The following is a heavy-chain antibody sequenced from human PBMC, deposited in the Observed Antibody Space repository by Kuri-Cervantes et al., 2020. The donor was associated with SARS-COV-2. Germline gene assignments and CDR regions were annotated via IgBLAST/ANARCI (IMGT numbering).Heavy chain of an antibody. CDR2: INWNGGNT. J-gene: IGHJ4*02. CDR1: GFTFDDYG. Sequence: GESLRLACEASGFTFDDYGTSWVRQAPGKGLEWVSGINWNGGNTGYADSVKGRFTISRDNAKNSLYLQMTSLRAEDTALYYCARVVLWELGNLDYWGQGTLVTVSS. CDR3: ARVVLWELGNLDY. D-gene: IGHD1-26*01. V-gene: IGHV3-20*04.